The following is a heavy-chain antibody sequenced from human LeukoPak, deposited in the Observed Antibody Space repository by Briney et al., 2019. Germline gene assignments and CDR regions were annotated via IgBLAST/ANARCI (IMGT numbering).Heavy chain of an antibody. CDR2: IYYSGST. Sequence: SGTLSLTCTVSGGSISSYYWSWIRQPPGKGLEWIGYIYYSGSTNYNPSLKSRVTISVDTSKNQFSLKLSSVTAADTAVYYCARDQDYYYGMDVWGQGTTVTVPS. CDR1: GGSISSYY. V-gene: IGHV4-59*01. CDR3: ARDQDYYYGMDV. J-gene: IGHJ6*02.